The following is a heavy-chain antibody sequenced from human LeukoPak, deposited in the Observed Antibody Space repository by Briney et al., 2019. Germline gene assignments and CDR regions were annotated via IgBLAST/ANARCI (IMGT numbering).Heavy chain of an antibody. CDR1: GFTFRNYA. Sequence: GGSLRLSCSASGFTFRNYAMNWVRQAPGKGLEWVSAISGNGDSTYYADSVKGRFTVSRDNSKNTLYLQMNSLRAEDTAVYYCAKDLHAFYDSSGYFDYWGQGTLVTVSS. D-gene: IGHD3-22*01. V-gene: IGHV3-23*01. J-gene: IGHJ4*02. CDR2: ISGNGDST. CDR3: AKDLHAFYDSSGYFDY.